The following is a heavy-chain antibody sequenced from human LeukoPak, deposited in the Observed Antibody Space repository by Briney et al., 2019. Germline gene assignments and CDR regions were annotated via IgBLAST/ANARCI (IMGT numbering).Heavy chain of an antibody. Sequence: GGSLRLSCAASGFTFSTYVMSWVRQAPGKGLEWVSGISGSGDNTYYADSVKGRFTISRDNSKNTLYLQMNSLRAEDTAVYYCARGSGYDTDFDYWGQGTLVTVSS. J-gene: IGHJ4*02. CDR3: ARGSGYDTDFDY. CDR1: GFTFSTYV. CDR2: ISGSGDNT. D-gene: IGHD3-9*01. V-gene: IGHV3-23*01.